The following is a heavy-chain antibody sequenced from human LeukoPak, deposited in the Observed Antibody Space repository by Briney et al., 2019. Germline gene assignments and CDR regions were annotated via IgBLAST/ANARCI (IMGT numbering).Heavy chain of an antibody. CDR2: IKYDGRET. J-gene: IGHJ4*02. Sequence: GGSLRLSCAASGFTFSNAWMSWVRQAPGKGLEWVANIKYDGRETQYVDSVKGRFTISRDNAKNSVFLQMNSLRAEDTAVYYCARYLNSGPEDFWGQGNLVTVSS. CDR1: GFTFSNAW. D-gene: IGHD1-26*01. CDR3: ARYLNSGPEDF. V-gene: IGHV3-7*01.